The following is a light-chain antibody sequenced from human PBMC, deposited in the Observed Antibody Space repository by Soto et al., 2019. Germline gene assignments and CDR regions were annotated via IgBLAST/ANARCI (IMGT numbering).Light chain of an antibody. CDR1: QSVSSSY. Sequence: EIVLPQSPGTLSLSPGERATLSCRASQSVSSSYLAWYQQKPGQPPRLLIYNASNRTTGIPARFSGSGSGTDFTLTISSLEPEDFAVYYCQQRGDWPPITFGQGTRLEIK. V-gene: IGKV3D-20*02. J-gene: IGKJ5*01. CDR2: NAS. CDR3: QQRGDWPPIT.